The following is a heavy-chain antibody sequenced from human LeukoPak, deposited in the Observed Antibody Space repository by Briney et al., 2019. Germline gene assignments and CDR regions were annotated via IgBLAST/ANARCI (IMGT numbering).Heavy chain of an antibody. J-gene: IGHJ3*02. CDR3: ARASPGDGYNLVVTFDI. V-gene: IGHV4-34*01. CDR2: INHSGST. CDR1: GGSFSGYY. D-gene: IGHD5-24*01. Sequence: SETLSLTCAVYGGSFSGYYWSWIRQPPGKGLEWIGEINHSGSTNYNPSLKSRVTISVDTSKNQFSLKVNSVTAADTAVYYCARASPGDGYNLVVTFDIWGQGTMVTVSS.